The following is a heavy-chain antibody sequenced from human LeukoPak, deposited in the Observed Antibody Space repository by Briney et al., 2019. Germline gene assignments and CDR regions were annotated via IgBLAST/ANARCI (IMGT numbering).Heavy chain of an antibody. CDR2: ISGGGSST. V-gene: IGHV3-23*01. D-gene: IGHD3-22*01. Sequence: PGGSLRLSCTASGFRFSNYAMNWVRQAPGKGLEWVSVISGGGSSTNYADSVKGRFTISRENSKSTLYLQMNSLRAEDTAVYYCAHTDSYYFDSGMVSWGQGALVTVSS. CDR3: AHTDSYYFDSGMVS. CDR1: GFRFSNYA. J-gene: IGHJ5*02.